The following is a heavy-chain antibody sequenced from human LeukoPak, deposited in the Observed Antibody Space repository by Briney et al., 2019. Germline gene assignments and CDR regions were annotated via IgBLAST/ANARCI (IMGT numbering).Heavy chain of an antibody. D-gene: IGHD3-10*01. CDR1: VYSFCIFG. V-gene: IGHV1-18*01. Sequence: GASVKVSFKSAVYSFCIFGINWVRRAPGQGLEWMGWISAYNGNTNYAQKVQGRVTMTTDTSTSTAYMDLMNLRSDDTAVYYCAREGYYGSGSFPYYWGQGTLVTVSS. CDR3: AREGYYGSGSFPYY. J-gene: IGHJ4*02. CDR2: ISAYNGNT.